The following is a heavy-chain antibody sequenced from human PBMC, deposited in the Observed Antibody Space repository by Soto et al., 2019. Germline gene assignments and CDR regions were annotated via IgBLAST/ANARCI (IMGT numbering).Heavy chain of an antibody. Sequence: GGSLRLSCAASGFTFSSYAMHWVRQAPGKGLEWVAVISYDGSNKYYADSVKGRFTISRDNSKNTLYLQMNSLRAEDTAVYYCARDRVYWGYSGYELGAFDIWGQGTMVTVSS. D-gene: IGHD5-12*01. CDR1: GFTFSSYA. V-gene: IGHV3-30-3*01. CDR2: ISYDGSNK. J-gene: IGHJ3*02. CDR3: ARDRVYWGYSGYELGAFDI.